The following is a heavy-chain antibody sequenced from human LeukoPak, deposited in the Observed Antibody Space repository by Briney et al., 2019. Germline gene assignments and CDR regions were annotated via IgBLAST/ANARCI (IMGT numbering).Heavy chain of an antibody. CDR2: ISSSSSTI. CDR1: GLTFSSYS. CDR3: ARDQWKRGGSCPLDY. V-gene: IGHV3-48*01. J-gene: IGHJ4*02. D-gene: IGHD2-15*01. Sequence: GGSLRLSCAASGLTFSSYSMNWVRQAPGKGLKWVSYISSSSSTIYYADSMKGRFTISRDNAKNSLYLQMNSLRAEDTAVYYCARDQWKRGGSCPLDYWGQGTLVTVSS.